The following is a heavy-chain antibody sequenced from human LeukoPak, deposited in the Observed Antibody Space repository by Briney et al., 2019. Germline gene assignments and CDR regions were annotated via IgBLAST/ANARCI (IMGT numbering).Heavy chain of an antibody. V-gene: IGHV4-38-2*01. CDR1: GYSISSDYY. CDR3: ARREALLWFGELRIKAFDI. CDR2: IYHSGST. Sequence: SETLSLTCAVSGYSISSDYYWGWIRQPPGKGLEWIGSIYHSGSTYYNPSLKSRVTISVDTSKSQFSLKLSSVTAADTAVYYCARREALLWFGELRIKAFDIWGQGTMVTVSS. J-gene: IGHJ3*02. D-gene: IGHD3-10*01.